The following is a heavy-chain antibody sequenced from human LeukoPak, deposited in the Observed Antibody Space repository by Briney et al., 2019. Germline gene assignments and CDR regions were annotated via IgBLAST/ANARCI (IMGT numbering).Heavy chain of an antibody. CDR2: IIPIFGTA. D-gene: IGHD5/OR15-5a*01. CDR1: GGTFSSYA. Sequence: SVKVSCKASGGTFSSYAISWVRQAPGQGLEWMGGIIPIFGTANYAQKFQGRVTITTDESTSTAYMELNSLRAEDTAVYYCARAGLYSVSGLDSWGQGTLVIVSS. J-gene: IGHJ4*02. V-gene: IGHV1-69*05. CDR3: ARAGLYSVSGLDS.